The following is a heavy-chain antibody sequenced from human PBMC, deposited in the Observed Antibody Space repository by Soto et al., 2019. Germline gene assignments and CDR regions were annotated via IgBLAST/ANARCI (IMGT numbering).Heavy chain of an antibody. CDR1: EHTFNNFG. J-gene: IGHJ6*02. V-gene: IGHV1-69*06. Sequence: QLQVVQSGAELKKPGSSVKVSCKAAEHTFNNFGVAWVRQAPGQGLEWMGGVSPLSGTPKIGQIFQGRVTIPADTSANTVYMELDRLTSEDTAVYYCARLFDFAILPPGYGLDVWGQGATVTVTS. CDR2: VSPLSGTP. CDR3: ARLFDFAILPPGYGLDV. D-gene: IGHD3-3*01.